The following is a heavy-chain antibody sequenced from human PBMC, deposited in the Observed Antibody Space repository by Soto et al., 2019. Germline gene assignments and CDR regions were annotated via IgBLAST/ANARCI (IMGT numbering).Heavy chain of an antibody. CDR1: GGSVSSGSYY. V-gene: IGHV4-61*01. D-gene: IGHD2-21*02. J-gene: IGHJ4*02. CDR2: IYYSGST. CDR3: ARAPLYFNGGDCYFDY. Sequence: SETLSLTCTVSGGSVSSGSYYWSWIRQPPGKGLEWIGYIYYSGSTNYNPSLKSRVTISVDTSKNQFSLKLSSVTAADTAVYYCARAPLYFNGGDCYFDYWGQGTLVTVSS.